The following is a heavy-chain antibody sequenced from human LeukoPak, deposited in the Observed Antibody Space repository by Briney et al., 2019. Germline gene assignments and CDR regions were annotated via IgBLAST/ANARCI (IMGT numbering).Heavy chain of an antibody. J-gene: IGHJ4*02. D-gene: IGHD1-26*01. CDR3: ARDGPIVGATTCLGY. Sequence: ASVKVSCKASGYTFTAYYIHWVRQAPGQGLEWMGKIDPSGGSTTYTQKFQDRVIMTRVTSTSTVYMELSSLRSEDTAVYYCARDGPIVGATTCLGYWGQGTLVTVSS. CDR2: IDPSGGST. V-gene: IGHV1-46*01. CDR1: GYTFTAYY.